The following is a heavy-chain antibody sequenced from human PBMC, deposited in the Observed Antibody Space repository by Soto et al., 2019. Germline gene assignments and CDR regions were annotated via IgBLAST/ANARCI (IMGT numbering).Heavy chain of an antibody. V-gene: IGHV6-1*01. CDR2: TYYRSKWYS. CDR3: ARGSYYSGWV. J-gene: IGHJ4*02. Sequence: SETLSLPCSISGYSVSSTSTAWSWIRQSPSRGLEWLGRTYYRSKWYSDYAVSVKSRITINPDTSKNQFSLQLNSVTPEDTAVYYCARGSYYSGWVWGQGTLVTVSS. D-gene: IGHD6-19*01. CDR1: GYSVSSTSTA.